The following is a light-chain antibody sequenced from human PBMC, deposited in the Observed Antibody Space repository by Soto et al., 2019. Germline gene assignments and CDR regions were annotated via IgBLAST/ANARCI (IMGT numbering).Light chain of an antibody. V-gene: IGKV3-20*01. CDR3: QQYGSSLFT. Sequence: EIVLTQSPGTLSLSPGERATLSCRGSQSVSSSYLAWYQQKPGQAPRLLIYGASSRATGIPDRFSGSGSGTDFTLTISRLEPEDFAVYYCQQYGSSLFTFGPGTKVDIK. J-gene: IGKJ3*01. CDR2: GAS. CDR1: QSVSSSY.